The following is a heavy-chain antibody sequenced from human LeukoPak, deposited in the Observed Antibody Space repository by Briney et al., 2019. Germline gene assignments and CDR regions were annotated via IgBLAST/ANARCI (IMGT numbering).Heavy chain of an antibody. CDR2: IYYSGST. Sequence: SETLSLTCTVSGGSISSYYWSWIRQPPGKGLEWIGYIYYSGSTNYNPYLKSRVTISVDTSKNQFSLKLSSVTAADTAVYYCARVEGSSWSYNWFDPWGQGTLVTVSS. CDR3: ARVEGSSWSYNWFDP. D-gene: IGHD6-13*01. J-gene: IGHJ5*02. CDR1: GGSISSYY. V-gene: IGHV4-59*01.